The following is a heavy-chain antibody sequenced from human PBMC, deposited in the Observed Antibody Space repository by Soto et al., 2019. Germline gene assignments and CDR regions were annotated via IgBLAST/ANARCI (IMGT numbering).Heavy chain of an antibody. D-gene: IGHD2-2*01. Sequence: QVQLQESGPGLVKPSQTLSLTCTVSGGSISSGGYYWSWIRQHPGKGLEWIGYIYYSGSTYYNPSLKGRVTLSVDTSKNQFSLKLSSVTAADTAVYYCARGRTSSPTPGDYWGQGTLVTVSS. J-gene: IGHJ4*02. CDR2: IYYSGST. V-gene: IGHV4-31*03. CDR1: GGSISSGGYY. CDR3: ARGRTSSPTPGDY.